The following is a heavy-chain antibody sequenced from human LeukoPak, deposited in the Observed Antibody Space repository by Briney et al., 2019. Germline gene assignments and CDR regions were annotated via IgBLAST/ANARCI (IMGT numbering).Heavy chain of an antibody. CDR2: IFHTGRS. V-gene: IGHV4-4*02. CDR1: GGSISTDNW. D-gene: IGHD1-26*01. J-gene: IGHJ4*02. Sequence: SETLSLTCDVSGGSISTDNWWIWVRQPPGKGLEWIGEIFHTGRSNYNPSLKSRVTMSVDKSKNQFFLTLTSVTAADTALYYCARGLYGSDSYWGQGNLVTVSS. CDR3: ARGLYGSDSY.